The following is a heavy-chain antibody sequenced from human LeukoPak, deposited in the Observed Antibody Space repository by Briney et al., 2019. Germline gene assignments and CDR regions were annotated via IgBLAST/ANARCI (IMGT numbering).Heavy chain of an antibody. D-gene: IGHD2-15*01. J-gene: IGHJ4*02. Sequence: SETLSLTCTVSGGSIRSYYWSWIRQPPGKGLEWVGYIFYSGTTDSNPSLKGRVTISVDTSKNQFSLKLSSVTAADTAVYYCARTYCSGGSCHFDYWGQGTLVTVSS. CDR3: ARTYCSGGSCHFDY. CDR2: IFYSGTT. CDR1: GGSIRSYY. V-gene: IGHV4-59*08.